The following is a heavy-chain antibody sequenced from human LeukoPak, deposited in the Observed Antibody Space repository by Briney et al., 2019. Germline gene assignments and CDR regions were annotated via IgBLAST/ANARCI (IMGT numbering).Heavy chain of an antibody. CDR2: ISSDGNTK. CDR3: ATLVRGVIPDY. V-gene: IGHV3-30-3*01. D-gene: IGHD3-10*01. J-gene: IGHJ4*02. CDR1: GFTFNSYT. Sequence: PGGSLRLSCVASGFTFNSYTMHWVRQAPGKGLEWVAFISSDGNTKFYADSVKGRFTISRDNSKNTLYVQMNSLRTEDTAIYYCATLVRGVIPDYWGQGTLVTVSS.